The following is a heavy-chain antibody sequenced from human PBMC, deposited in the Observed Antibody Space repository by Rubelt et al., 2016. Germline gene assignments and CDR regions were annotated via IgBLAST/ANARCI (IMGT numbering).Heavy chain of an antibody. J-gene: IGHJ3*02. CDR2: ISGSGGNT. D-gene: IGHD2-15*01. V-gene: IGHV3-23*04. Sequence: EVQLVESGGGLVQPGGSLRLSCVASGFTFSSYWMYWVRQAPGKGLEWVSAISGSGGNTYYADSVKGRFTISRDNSKNTLYLLMNSLRAEETSLYYCARERGGLLNDAFDIWGQGTMVTGAS. CDR3: ARERGGLLNDAFDI. CDR1: GFTFSSYW.